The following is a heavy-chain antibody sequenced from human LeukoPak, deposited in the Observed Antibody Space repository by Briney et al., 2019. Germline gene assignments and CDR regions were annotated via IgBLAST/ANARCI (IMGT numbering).Heavy chain of an antibody. V-gene: IGHV1-24*01. J-gene: IGHJ5*02. CDR1: GYTLTELS. D-gene: IGHD3-9*01. Sequence: ASVKVSCKVSGYTLTELSMHWVRRAPGKGLEWMGGFDPEDGETIYAQKFQGRVTMTEDTSTDTAYMELSSLRSEDTAVYYCATLGLLRYFDWLLGGNWFDPWGQGTLVTVSS. CDR3: ATLGLLRYFDWLLGGNWFDP. CDR2: FDPEDGET.